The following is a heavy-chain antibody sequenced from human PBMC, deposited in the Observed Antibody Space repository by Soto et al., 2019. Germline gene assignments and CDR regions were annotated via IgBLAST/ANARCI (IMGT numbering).Heavy chain of an antibody. V-gene: IGHV5-51*01. Sequence: PXESLKISCKGSGYSFTSYWLGWVRQMPGKGLEWMGIIYPGDSDTRYSPSFQGQVTISADKSISTAYLQWSSLKASDTAMYYCARRRDGYILQSGMDVWGQGTTVTVSS. CDR2: IYPGDSDT. J-gene: IGHJ6*02. CDR1: GYSFTSYW. CDR3: ARRRDGYILQSGMDV. D-gene: IGHD5-12*01.